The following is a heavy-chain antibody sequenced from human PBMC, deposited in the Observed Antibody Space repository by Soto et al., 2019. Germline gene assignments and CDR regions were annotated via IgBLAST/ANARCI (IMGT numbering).Heavy chain of an antibody. CDR2: IYYSGST. V-gene: IGHV4-31*03. D-gene: IGHD3-16*02. CDR3: AREAHDYVWGSYRRDVRAFDI. CDR1: GGSISSGGYY. Sequence: QVQLQESGPGLVKPSQTLTLTCTVSGGSISSGGYYWSWIRQHAGKGLEWIGYIYYSGSTYYNPSLKSRLTISVDTSKNQFSLKLSSVTAADTAVYYCAREAHDYVWGSYRRDVRAFDIWGQGTMVTVSS. J-gene: IGHJ3*02.